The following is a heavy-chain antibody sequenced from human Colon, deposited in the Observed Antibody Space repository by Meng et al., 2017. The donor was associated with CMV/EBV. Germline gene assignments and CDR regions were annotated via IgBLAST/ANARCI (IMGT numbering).Heavy chain of an antibody. V-gene: IGHV1-2*02. J-gene: IGHJ4*02. CDR1: GYTFPPYY. Sequence: QVDVGPSGDRGKKPGASVKAACKASGYTFPPYYIHWVRQAPGQGLEWVGCMLPKTGALDYAQKFRGRITLTTDTSITTAYMELSGLTSDDTAVYYCIRENWYYDYWGLGTLVTVSS. CDR3: IRENWYYDY. CDR2: MLPKTGAL. D-gene: IGHD1-1*01.